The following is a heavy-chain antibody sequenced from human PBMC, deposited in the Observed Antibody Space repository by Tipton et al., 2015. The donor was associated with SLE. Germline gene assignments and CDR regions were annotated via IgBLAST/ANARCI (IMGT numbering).Heavy chain of an antibody. J-gene: IGHJ1*01. CDR2: INHSGST. Sequence: TLSLTCTVSGGSISSSSYYWSWIRQPPGKGLEWIGEINHSGSTNYNPSLKSGVTISVDTSKNQFSLKLSSVTAADTAVYYCARPSYSSGWYQYFQHWGQGTLVTVSS. V-gene: IGHV4-39*07. CDR3: ARPSYSSGWYQYFQH. CDR1: GGSISSSSYY. D-gene: IGHD6-19*01.